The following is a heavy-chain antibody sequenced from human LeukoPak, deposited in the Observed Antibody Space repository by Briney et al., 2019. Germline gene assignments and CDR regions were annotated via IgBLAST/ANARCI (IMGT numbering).Heavy chain of an antibody. CDR2: IYYSGST. Sequence: PSETLSLTCTGSGGSISSYYWSWIRQPPGKGLEWIGYIYYSGSTNYNPSLKSRVTISVDTSKNQFSLKLSSVTAADTAVYYCARETGGGNSFDYWGQGTLVTVSS. CDR3: ARETGGGNSFDY. D-gene: IGHD1-26*01. V-gene: IGHV4-59*01. J-gene: IGHJ4*02. CDR1: GGSISSYY.